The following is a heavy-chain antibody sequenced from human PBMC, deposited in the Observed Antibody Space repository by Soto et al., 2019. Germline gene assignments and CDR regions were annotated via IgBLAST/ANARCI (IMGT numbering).Heavy chain of an antibody. CDR1: GDSISSSYW. D-gene: IGHD4-17*01. V-gene: IGHV4-4*02. CDR2: INHRGST. J-gene: IGHJ2*01. CDR3: ARVYDDYVSPRNWYFDL. Sequence: QVQLQESGPGLVKPSGTLSLTCAVFGDSISSSYWWSWVRQPPGKGLEWIGQINHRGSTNYNPALKSRVTMSVDKSKNQFSLKLTSVTAADTAVHYCARVYDDYVSPRNWYFDLWGRGTLVIVSS.